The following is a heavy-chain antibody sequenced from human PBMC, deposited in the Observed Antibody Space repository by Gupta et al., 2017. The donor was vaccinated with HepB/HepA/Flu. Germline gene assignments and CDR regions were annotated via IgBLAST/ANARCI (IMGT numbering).Heavy chain of an antibody. D-gene: IGHD6-19*01. V-gene: IGHV3-30*09. Sequence: QVQLVESGGGVVQPGRSLILSCAASGFTFSSYAMHWVRQTPGKGLEWVAVISYDGVTKYYADSEKGRVAISRDDSENMLYMQMNSLRPEETAVYYCARGPYFSGSTCKYEGMGVWGQGTTVTVSS. CDR3: ARGPYFSGSTCKYEGMGV. CDR1: GFTFSSYA. CDR2: ISYDGVTK. J-gene: IGHJ6*02.